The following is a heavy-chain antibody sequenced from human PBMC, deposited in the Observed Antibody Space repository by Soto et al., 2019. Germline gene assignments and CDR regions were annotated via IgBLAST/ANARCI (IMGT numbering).Heavy chain of an antibody. CDR3: ATGLRIVGDPYYYGMDV. CDR2: INAGNGNT. Sequence: ASVKVSCKASGYTFTSYAMHWVRQAPGQRLEWMGCINAGNGNTKYSQKFQGRVTMTGDTSTVTAYMELSSLRSEDTAVYYCATGLRIVGDPYYYGMDVGGQGTTVTVS. V-gene: IGHV1-3*01. J-gene: IGHJ6*02. CDR1: GYTFTSYA. D-gene: IGHD1-26*01.